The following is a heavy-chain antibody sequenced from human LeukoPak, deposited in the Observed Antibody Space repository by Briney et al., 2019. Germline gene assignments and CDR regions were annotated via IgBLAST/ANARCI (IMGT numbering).Heavy chain of an antibody. V-gene: IGHV4-4*07. D-gene: IGHD3-10*01. CDR2: IYTSGST. J-gene: IGHJ6*02. CDR3: AATMVRGVNYYYYYGMDV. Sequence: SETLSPTCTVSGGSISSYYWSWIRQPAGKGLEWIGRIYTSGSTNYNPSLKSRVTMSVDTSKNQFSLKLSSVTAADTAVYYCAATMVRGVNYYYYYGMDVWGQGTTVTVSS. CDR1: GGSISSYY.